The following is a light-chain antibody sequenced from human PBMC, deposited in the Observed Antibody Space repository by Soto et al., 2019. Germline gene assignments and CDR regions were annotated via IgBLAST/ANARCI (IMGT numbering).Light chain of an antibody. CDR1: QSVNSN. CDR3: QHGSDWPPFT. J-gene: IGKJ5*01. Sequence: EIVLTQSPASLSLSPGERATLSCRASQSVNSNLAWYQHKPGQAPRLPIYDASNRATGIPARFSGSGSGTDFTLTVSSLEPEDFAVYYCQHGSDWPPFTFGQGTRLE. V-gene: IGKV3-11*01. CDR2: DAS.